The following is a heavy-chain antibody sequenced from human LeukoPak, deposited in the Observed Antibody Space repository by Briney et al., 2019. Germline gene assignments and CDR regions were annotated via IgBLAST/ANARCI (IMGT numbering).Heavy chain of an antibody. V-gene: IGHV3-48*03. CDR3: AREYYDYYGSGSKDY. CDR1: GFTFSSYE. CDR2: ISSSGSTI. J-gene: IGHJ4*02. Sequence: GGSLRLSCAASGFTFSSYETNWVRQAPGKGLEWVLYISSSGSTIYYADSVKGRFTISRDNAKNSLYLQMNSLRAEDTAVYYCAREYYDYYGSGSKDYWGQGTLVTVSS. D-gene: IGHD3-10*01.